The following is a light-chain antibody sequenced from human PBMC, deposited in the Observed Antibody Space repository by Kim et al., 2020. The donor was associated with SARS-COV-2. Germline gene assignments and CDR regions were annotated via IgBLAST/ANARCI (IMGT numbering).Light chain of an antibody. CDR3: QQYDSYPWT. Sequence: PSTLSASVGDRVTITCRASQSISSWLAWYQQRPGKAPNRLSLESGVPSRFSGSGSGTEFTLTISSLQPDDFATYYCQQYDSYPWTFGQGTKVDIK. CDR1: QSISSW. V-gene: IGKV1-5*03. J-gene: IGKJ1*01.